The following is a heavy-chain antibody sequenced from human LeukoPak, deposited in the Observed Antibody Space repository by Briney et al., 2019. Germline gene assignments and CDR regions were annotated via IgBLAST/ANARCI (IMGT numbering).Heavy chain of an antibody. Sequence: PSQTLSLTCTVSGGSISSGGYYWRWIRQPPGKGLEWIGYIYHSGSTYYNPSLKSRVTISVDRSKNQFSLKLSSVTAADTAVYYCARDVNDFWSGALDYWGQGTLVTVSS. CDR2: IYHSGST. J-gene: IGHJ4*02. CDR3: ARDVNDFWSGALDY. D-gene: IGHD3-3*01. CDR1: GGSISSGGYY. V-gene: IGHV4-30-2*01.